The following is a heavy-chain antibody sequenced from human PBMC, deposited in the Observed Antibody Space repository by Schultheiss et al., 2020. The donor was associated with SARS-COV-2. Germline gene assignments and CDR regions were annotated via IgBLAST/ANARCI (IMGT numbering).Heavy chain of an antibody. V-gene: IGHV1-2*02. J-gene: IGHJ3*02. CDR2: INPNSGGT. CDR1: GYTFTDYG. CDR3: ARDGRMATITAYAFDI. D-gene: IGHD5-24*01. Sequence: GESLKISCKASGYTFTDYGLSWVRQAPGQGLEWMGWINPNSGGTNYAQKFQGRVTMTRDTSISTAYMELSSLRSEDTAVYYCARDGRMATITAYAFDIWGQGTMVTVSS.